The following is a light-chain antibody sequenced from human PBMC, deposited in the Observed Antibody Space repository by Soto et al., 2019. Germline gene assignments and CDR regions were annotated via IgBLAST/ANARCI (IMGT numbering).Light chain of an antibody. V-gene: IGLV2-8*01. CDR3: SSYGGSNNLYV. J-gene: IGLJ1*01. CDR2: EVS. CDR1: SSDVGAYKY. Sequence: QSALTQPPSASGSPGQSVTISCTGTSSDVGAYKYVSWYQQHPGKAPKVVIYEVSKRPSGVPDRFSGSKSGNTASLTVSGLRAEDEADYYCSSYGGSNNLYVFGTGTKLTVL.